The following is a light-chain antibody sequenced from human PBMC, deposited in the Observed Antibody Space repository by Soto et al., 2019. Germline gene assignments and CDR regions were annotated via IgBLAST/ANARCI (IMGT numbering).Light chain of an antibody. CDR2: DAS. J-gene: IGKJ4*01. CDR1: QSVSSY. Sequence: EIVLTQSPATLSLSPGERATLSCRASQSVSSYLAWYQQKPGQAPRLLIYDASNRATGIPARFSGSGSGTDFTLTISSLEPEVFAVYYCHQRSNWPLTFGGGTKVEIK. CDR3: HQRSNWPLT. V-gene: IGKV3-11*01.